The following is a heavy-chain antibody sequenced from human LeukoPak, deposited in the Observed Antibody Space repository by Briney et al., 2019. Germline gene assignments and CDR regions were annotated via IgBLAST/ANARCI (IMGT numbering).Heavy chain of an antibody. J-gene: IGHJ6*03. CDR3: ARAEIDYYYYYMDV. CDR2: IYYSGST. V-gene: IGHV4-39*07. CDR1: GGSISSSSYY. Sequence: PSETLSLTCTVSGGSISSSSYYWGWIRQPPGKGLEWIGSIYYSGSTYYNPSLKSRVTISVDTSKNQFSLKLSSVTAADTAVYYCARAEIDYYYYYMDVWGKGTTVTVSS.